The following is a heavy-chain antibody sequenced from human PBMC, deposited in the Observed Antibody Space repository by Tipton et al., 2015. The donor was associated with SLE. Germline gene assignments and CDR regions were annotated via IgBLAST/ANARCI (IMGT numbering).Heavy chain of an antibody. V-gene: IGHV4-61*09. CDR1: GGSISSGSYY. CDR3: ARDRPQSGGDAYNI. D-gene: IGHD3-16*01. CDR2: IYTSGST. J-gene: IGHJ3*02. Sequence: TLSLTCTVSGGSISSGSYYWSWIRQPAGKGLEWIGHIYTSGSTNYNPSLKSRVTISVDTSKNQFSLKRSSVTAADTAVYYCARDRPQSGGDAYNIWGQGTMVTVSS.